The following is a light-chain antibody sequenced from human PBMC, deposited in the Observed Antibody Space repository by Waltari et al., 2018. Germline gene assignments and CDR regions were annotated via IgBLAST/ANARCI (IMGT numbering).Light chain of an antibody. Sequence: DIQMTQSPSSLSASVGDRVAITCRASQSVDNYLNWYRQSPGKAPELLIYAASSLQGGVPSRFTGSGYGTDFTLTISSLQSEDFATYYCQQSYSMPRTFGQGTKLEI. CDR2: AAS. CDR3: QQSYSMPRT. V-gene: IGKV1-39*01. J-gene: IGKJ2*01. CDR1: QSVDNY.